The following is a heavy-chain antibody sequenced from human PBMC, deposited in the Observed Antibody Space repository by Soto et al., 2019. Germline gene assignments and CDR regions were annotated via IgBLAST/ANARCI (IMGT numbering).Heavy chain of an antibody. CDR1: GFTFSSYW. CDR2: INSDGSST. J-gene: IGHJ6*02. D-gene: IGHD7-27*01. V-gene: IGHV3-74*01. CDR3: ARGREANWGSYYYYYYGMDV. Sequence: PGGSLRLSCAASGFTFSSYWMHWVRQAPGKGLVWVSRINSDGSSTSYADSVKGRFTISRDNAKNTLYLQMNSLRAEDTAVYYCARGREANWGSYYYYYYGMDVWGQGTTVTVSS.